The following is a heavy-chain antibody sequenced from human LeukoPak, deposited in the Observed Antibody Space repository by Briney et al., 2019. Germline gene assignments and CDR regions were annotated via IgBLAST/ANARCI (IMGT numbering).Heavy chain of an antibody. D-gene: IGHD2-15*01. V-gene: IGHV1-69*13. CDR1: GGTFHSYI. CDR2: IVPIISTA. J-gene: IGHJ4*02. CDR3: ARDQRPSCLGGICYSGDY. Sequence: SVKVSCKASGGTFHSYIVTWVRQAPGQGLEWMGGIVPIISTANYAQKFQGRVTITADDSTSTAYMELRSLRSEDTAIYYCARDQRPSCLGGICYSGDYWGQGTLVTVTS.